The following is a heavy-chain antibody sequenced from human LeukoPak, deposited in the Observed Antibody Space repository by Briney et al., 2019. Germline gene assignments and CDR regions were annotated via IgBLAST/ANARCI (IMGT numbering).Heavy chain of an antibody. J-gene: IGHJ5*02. CDR3: ARMGTLNWFDP. CDR2: ISSSSSYI. CDR1: GFTFSSYS. V-gene: IGHV3-21*01. D-gene: IGHD7-27*01. Sequence: GGSLRLSCAASGFTFSSYSMNRVRQAPGKGLEWVSSISSSSSYICYADSVKGRFTISRDNAKNSLYLQMNSLRAEDTAVYYCARMGTLNWFDPWGQGTLVTVSS.